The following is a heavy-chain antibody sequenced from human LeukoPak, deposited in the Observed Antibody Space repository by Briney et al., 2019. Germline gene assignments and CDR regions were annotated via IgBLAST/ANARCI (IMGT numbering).Heavy chain of an antibody. J-gene: IGHJ3*02. D-gene: IGHD1-26*01. CDR1: GFTFSSYG. V-gene: IGHV3-30*18. Sequence: GGSLRLSCAASGFTFSSYGMHWVRQAPGKGLEWVAVISYDGSNKYYADSVKGRFTISRDNSKNTLYLQMNSLRAEGTAVYYCAKASGSYYPVLDAFDIWGQGTMVTVSS. CDR2: ISYDGSNK. CDR3: AKASGSYYPVLDAFDI.